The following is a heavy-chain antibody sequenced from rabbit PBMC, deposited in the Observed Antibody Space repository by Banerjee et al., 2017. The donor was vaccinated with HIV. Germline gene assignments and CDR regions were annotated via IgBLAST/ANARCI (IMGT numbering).Heavy chain of an antibody. V-gene: IGHV1S45*01. Sequence: QEQLKESGGGLVQPGGSLKLSCKASGFDLSSYYYMCWVRQAPGKGLEWIASIYTGSSGNTYYASWAKGRFTISKTSSTTVTLQMTSLTAADTATYLCARDLAGVIGWNFNLWGQGTLVTIS. J-gene: IGHJ4*01. CDR3: ARDLAGVIGWNFNL. CDR2: IYTGSSGNT. D-gene: IGHD4-1*01. CDR1: GFDLSSYYY.